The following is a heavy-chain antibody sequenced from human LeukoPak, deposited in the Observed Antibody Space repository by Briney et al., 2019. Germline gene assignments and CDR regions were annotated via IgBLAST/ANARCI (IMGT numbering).Heavy chain of an antibody. CDR2: INPNSGGT. CDR3: ARDSAVGDILTGLKY. Sequence: ASVKVSCKASGYTFTGYYMHWVRQAPGQGLEWMGWINPNSGGTNYAQKFQGRVTKTRDTSISTAYMELSRLRSDDTAVYYCARDSAVGDILTGLKYWGQGTLVTVSS. D-gene: IGHD3-9*01. V-gene: IGHV1-2*02. J-gene: IGHJ4*02. CDR1: GYTFTGYY.